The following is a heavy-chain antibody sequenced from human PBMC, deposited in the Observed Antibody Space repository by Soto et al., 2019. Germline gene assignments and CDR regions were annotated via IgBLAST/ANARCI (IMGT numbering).Heavy chain of an antibody. CDR1: GDSVSSNSGA. CDR2: TYYRSRWYN. V-gene: IGHV6-1*01. J-gene: IGHJ6*03. CDR3: AGTTSHQWYYMDV. Sequence: PSQTLSLTCAISGDSVSSNSGAWNWIRLSPSRGLEWLARTYYRSRWYNDYAVSVRSRITVNPDTPKNQSSLQLTSVTPEDTAVYYCAGTTSHQWYYMDVWGKGTTVTVSS. D-gene: IGHD1-7*01.